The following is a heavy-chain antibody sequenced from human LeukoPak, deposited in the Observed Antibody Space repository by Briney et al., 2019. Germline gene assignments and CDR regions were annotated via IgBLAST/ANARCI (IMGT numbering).Heavy chain of an antibody. J-gene: IGHJ4*02. D-gene: IGHD3-9*01. Sequence: ASVKVSCKASGYTFTGYYMHWVRQAPGQGLEWMGWINPNSGGTNYAQKVQGRVTMTTDTSTSTAYMELRSLRSDDTAVYYCARCGSYDILTGYSPDYWGQGTLVTVSS. CDR1: GYTFTGYY. CDR2: INPNSGGT. CDR3: ARCGSYDILTGYSPDY. V-gene: IGHV1-2*02.